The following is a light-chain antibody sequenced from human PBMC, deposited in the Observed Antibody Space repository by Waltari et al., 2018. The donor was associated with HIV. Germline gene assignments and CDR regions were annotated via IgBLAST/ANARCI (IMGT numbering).Light chain of an antibody. CDR2: SNS. J-gene: IGLJ3*02. V-gene: IGLV1-44*01. CDR3: ATWDDTLDGPV. CDR1: TSTIGSNT. Sequence: QSVLTQSPSASGTPGQRVTISCSGVTSTIGSNTVSWYQKVPGTAPQLFMFSNSLRPSGVPDRFSGSKSGTSASLAISGLQSEDEADYYCATWDDTLDGPVFGGGPRLTVL.